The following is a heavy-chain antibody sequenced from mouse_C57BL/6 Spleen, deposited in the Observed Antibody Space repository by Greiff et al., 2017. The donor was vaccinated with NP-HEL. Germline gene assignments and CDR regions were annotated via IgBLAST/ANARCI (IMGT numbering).Heavy chain of an antibody. J-gene: IGHJ2*01. V-gene: IGHV1-81*01. Sequence: LVESGAELARPGASVKLSCKASGYTFTSYGISWVKQRTGQGLEWIGEIYPRSGNTYYNEKFKGKATLTADKSSSTAYMELRSLTSEDSAVYFCARRTTVVASFDYWGQGTTLTVSS. CDR1: GYTFTSYG. CDR3: ARRTTVVASFDY. CDR2: IYPRSGNT. D-gene: IGHD1-1*01.